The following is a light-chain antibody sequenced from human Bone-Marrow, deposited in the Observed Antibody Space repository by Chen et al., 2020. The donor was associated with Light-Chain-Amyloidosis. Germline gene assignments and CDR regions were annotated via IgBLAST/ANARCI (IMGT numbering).Light chain of an antibody. CDR3: QVWDRSSDRPV. J-gene: IGLJ3*02. Sequence: SSVLTQPSSASVAPGQTATISCGGNNIGSTSVHWYQQTQGQAPLLVVYDDSDRPSGIPERLSGSNSGNTATLTISRVEAGEEADYYCQVWDRSSDRPVFGGGTKLTVL. CDR1: NIGSTS. CDR2: DDS. V-gene: IGLV3-21*02.